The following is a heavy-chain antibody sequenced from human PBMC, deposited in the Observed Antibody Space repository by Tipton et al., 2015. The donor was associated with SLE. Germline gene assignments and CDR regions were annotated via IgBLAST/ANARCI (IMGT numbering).Heavy chain of an antibody. CDR2: IYYSGST. Sequence: GLVKPSETLSLTCTVSGGSVSSGSYYWSWIRQPPGKGLEWIGYIYYSGSTNYNPSLKSRVTISVDTSKNQFSLKLSSVTAADTAVYYCAIEGGITGFDYWGQGTLVTVSS. CDR3: AIEGGITGFDY. J-gene: IGHJ4*02. V-gene: IGHV4-61*01. D-gene: IGHD3-16*01. CDR1: GGSVSSGSYY.